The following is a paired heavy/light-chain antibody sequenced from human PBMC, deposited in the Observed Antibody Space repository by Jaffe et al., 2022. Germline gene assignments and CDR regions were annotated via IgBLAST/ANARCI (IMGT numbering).Light chain of an antibody. CDR3: QQYYSYPPT. J-gene: IGKJ2*01. CDR1: QGISSY. Sequence: AIRMTQSPSSLSASTGDRVTITCRASQGISSYLAWYQQKPGKAPKLLIYAASTLQSGVPSRFSGSGSGTDFTLTISCLQSEDFATYYCQQYYSYPPTFGQGTKLEIK. V-gene: IGKV1-8*01. CDR2: AAS.
Heavy chain of an antibody. CDR1: GGSFSGYY. Sequence: QVQLQQWGAGLLKPSETLSLTCAVYGGSFSGYYWSWIRQPPGKGLEWIGEINHSGSTNYNPSLKSRVTISVDTSKNQFSLKLSSVTAADTAVYYCARGPRGPDYYGSGSYYNYVAVVPVHWGQGTLVTVSS. CDR3: ARGPRGPDYYGSGSYYNYVAVVPVH. J-gene: IGHJ4*02. V-gene: IGHV4-34*01. D-gene: IGHD3-10*01. CDR2: INHSGST.